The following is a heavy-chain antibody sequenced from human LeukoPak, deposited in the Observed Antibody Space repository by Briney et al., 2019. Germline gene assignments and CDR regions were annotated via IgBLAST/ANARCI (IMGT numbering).Heavy chain of an antibody. J-gene: IGHJ5*02. CDR2: MYYSGST. CDR3: ARGTVFGVATNWFDP. V-gene: IGHV4-59*01. Sequence: SETLSLTCSVSGGSISGYYWSWIRQPPGKGLEWIGDMYYSGSTNYNPSLKSRVTISVDTSMKQISLKLNSVTAADTAVYYCARGTVFGVATNWFDPWGQGTLVTVSS. CDR1: GGSISGYY. D-gene: IGHD3-3*01.